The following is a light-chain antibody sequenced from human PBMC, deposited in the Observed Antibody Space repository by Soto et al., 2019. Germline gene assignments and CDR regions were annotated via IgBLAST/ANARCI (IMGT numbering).Light chain of an antibody. V-gene: IGLV3-1*01. J-gene: IGLJ1*01. CDR3: QAWDSSTFYV. CDR2: QDS. CDR1: KLGDKY. Sequence: SYELTQPPSVSVSPGQTASITCSGDKLGDKYACWYQQKPGQSPVLVIYQDSKRPSGIPERFSGSNFGNTATLTISGTQAMDEADYYCQAWDSSTFYVFGTGTKLTVL.